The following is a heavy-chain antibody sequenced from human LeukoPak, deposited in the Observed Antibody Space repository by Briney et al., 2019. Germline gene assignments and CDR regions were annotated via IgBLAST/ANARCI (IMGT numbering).Heavy chain of an antibody. D-gene: IGHD5-18*01. V-gene: IGHV3-48*03. J-gene: IGHJ4*02. CDR3: ARVRSGYSHENYFDY. CDR1: GFTFSNYE. Sequence: PGGSLRLSCAASGFTFSNYEMNWVRQAPGKGLEWVSYISGSGSTIYYADSVKGRFTISRDNAKYSLYLQMNSLRAEDTAVYYCARVRSGYSHENYFDYWGQGTLVTVSS. CDR2: ISGSGSTI.